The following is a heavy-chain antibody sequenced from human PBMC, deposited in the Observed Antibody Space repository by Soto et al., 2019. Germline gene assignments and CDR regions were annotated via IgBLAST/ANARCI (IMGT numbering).Heavy chain of an antibody. CDR3: ARQVWGDKWYFDV. J-gene: IGHJ2*01. CDR2: VYYDGTT. CDR1: GGSISSGDYW. Sequence: QLQLLESGPGLVKPSETLSLTCTVSGGSISSGDYWWAWIRQLPGKELEWLGIGSVYYDGTTHSNHTLKSRANISVATSNNHFSLKLNSVTAADTALYSCARQVWGDKWYFDVWGRGTLVTVSS. D-gene: IGHD1-26*01. V-gene: IGHV4-39*01.